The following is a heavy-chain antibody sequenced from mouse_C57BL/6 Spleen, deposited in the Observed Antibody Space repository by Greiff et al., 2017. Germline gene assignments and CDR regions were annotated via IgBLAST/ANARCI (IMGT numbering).Heavy chain of an antibody. CDR1: GYSITSGYY. V-gene: IGHV3-6*01. J-gene: IGHJ4*01. D-gene: IGHD3-2*02. Sequence: VQLQQSGPGLVKPSQSLSLTCSVTGYSITSGYYWNWIRQFPGNKLEWMGYISYDGSNNYNPSLKNRISITRDTSKNQFFLKLNSVTTEDTATYYCARDGDSSGFYAMDYWGQGTSVTVSS. CDR3: ARDGDSSGFYAMDY. CDR2: ISYDGSN.